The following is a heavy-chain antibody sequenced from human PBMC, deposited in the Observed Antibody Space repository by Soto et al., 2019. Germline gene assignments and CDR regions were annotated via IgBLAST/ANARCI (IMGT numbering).Heavy chain of an antibody. CDR1: ADSVSSANYY. CDR3: ARDHCVGGNCFSTYYGMDV. Sequence: PSETLSLTCTVSADSVSSANYYWTWIRQPPGKGLEWIGNVYYSGYTNYNPSLQSRVTISVDTSKMQLALKLSSVTAADTAVYYCARDHCVGGNCFSTYYGMDVWGQGTTVTVSS. D-gene: IGHD2-15*01. CDR2: VYYSGYT. J-gene: IGHJ6*02. V-gene: IGHV4-61*01.